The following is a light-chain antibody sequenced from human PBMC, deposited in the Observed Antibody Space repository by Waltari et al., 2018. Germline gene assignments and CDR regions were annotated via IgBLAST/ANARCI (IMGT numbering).Light chain of an antibody. CDR1: KSVLHSSNSNNY. CDR2: WAS. Sequence: DIVMTQSPDSLAVSLGERATINCKSSKSVLHSSNSNNYLAWYQQKPRQPPKLLIDWASTRESGVPDRFSGSCSGTDFTLTISSLQAEDVAVYYCQQYYSIPPTFGQGTKLEIK. J-gene: IGKJ2*01. CDR3: QQYYSIPPT. V-gene: IGKV4-1*01.